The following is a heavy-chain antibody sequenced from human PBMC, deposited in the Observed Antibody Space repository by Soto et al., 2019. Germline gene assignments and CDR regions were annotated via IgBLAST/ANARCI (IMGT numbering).Heavy chain of an antibody. Sequence: SETLSLTCSVSGDSMSSGTYHWDWIRQPPGKGLEWIGTIYYSGTTHYNPSHKSRVTISVDTSKSQFFLNLSSVTAADTAVYYCARTSGSYLYYFDYWGQGTLVTVSS. D-gene: IGHD1-26*01. CDR1: GDSMSSGTYH. CDR2: IYYSGTT. J-gene: IGHJ4*02. V-gene: IGHV4-39*01. CDR3: ARTSGSYLYYFDY.